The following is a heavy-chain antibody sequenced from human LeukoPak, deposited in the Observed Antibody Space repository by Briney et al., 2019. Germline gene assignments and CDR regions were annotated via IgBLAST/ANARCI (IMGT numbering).Heavy chain of an antibody. Sequence: GEPLRLSCAASGFTFSSYGMHWVRQAPGKGLEWVAVIWYDGSNKYYADSVKGRFTISRDNSKNTLYLQMNSLRAEDTAVYYCARAPASSPYYYGMDVWGQGTTVTVSS. J-gene: IGHJ6*02. CDR2: IWYDGSNK. CDR1: GFTFSSYG. CDR3: ARAPASSPYYYGMDV. V-gene: IGHV3-33*01.